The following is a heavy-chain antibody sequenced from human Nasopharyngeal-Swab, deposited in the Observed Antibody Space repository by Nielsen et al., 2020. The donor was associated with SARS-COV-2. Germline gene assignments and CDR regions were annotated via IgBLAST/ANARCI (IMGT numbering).Heavy chain of an antibody. CDR2: FIIKTYGGAP. J-gene: IGHJ3*01. V-gene: IGHV3-49*01. D-gene: IGHD1-26*01. CDR3: ARSVGSYYGQGAFDV. CDR1: GFTFGDYA. Sequence: SLKLSCTTPGFTFGDYAMSWFRQAPGTGPEWVGFFIIKTYGGAPEYAASVKGRFTLSRDGAESIAYLHMNSLETEDTGVYYCARSVGSYYGQGAFDVWGQGTMVTVSS.